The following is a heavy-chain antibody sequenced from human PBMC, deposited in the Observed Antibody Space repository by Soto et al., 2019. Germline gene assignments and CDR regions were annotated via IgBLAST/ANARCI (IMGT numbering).Heavy chain of an antibody. CDR2: IVDSGGKT. Sequence: PGESLKISCAASGFTFGSFAMSWVRQAPGKGLQWVSSIVDSGGKTYYADSVKGRFTISRDNSKNMLFLQMDSLRAEDTAVYFCAKARLGGQASGWCPRFAPWGRGTLVTVSS. CDR1: GFTFGSFA. J-gene: IGHJ5*02. CDR3: AKARLGGQASGWCPRFAP. V-gene: IGHV3-23*01. D-gene: IGHD6-13*01.